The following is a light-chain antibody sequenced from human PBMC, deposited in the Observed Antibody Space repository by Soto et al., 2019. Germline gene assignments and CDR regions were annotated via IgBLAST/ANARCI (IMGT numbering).Light chain of an antibody. V-gene: IGKV3-15*01. Sequence: EIVLTQSPGTLSLSPWEIATLSFRASQTVSSSYLAWYQQKPGQAPRLLIYGASTRATGIPARFSGSGSGTEFTLTISSLQSEDFAVYYCQQYHNWWTFGQGTKVDI. CDR2: GAS. J-gene: IGKJ1*01. CDR3: QQYHNWWT. CDR1: QTVSSSY.